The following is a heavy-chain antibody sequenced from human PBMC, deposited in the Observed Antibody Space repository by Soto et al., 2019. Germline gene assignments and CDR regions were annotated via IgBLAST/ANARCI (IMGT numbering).Heavy chain of an antibody. D-gene: IGHD2-2*01. CDR1: GGTFSSYA. CDR3: AVKGAMPIPSYNWFDH. Sequence: QVQLVQSGAEVKKPGSSVKVSCKASGGTFSSYAISWVRQAPGQGLEWMGGIIPIFGTANYAQKFQGRVTITADESTSTAYLELSSLRSEDTAVYYCAVKGAMPIPSYNWFDHWGQGTLVTVSS. CDR2: IIPIFGTA. V-gene: IGHV1-69*01. J-gene: IGHJ5*02.